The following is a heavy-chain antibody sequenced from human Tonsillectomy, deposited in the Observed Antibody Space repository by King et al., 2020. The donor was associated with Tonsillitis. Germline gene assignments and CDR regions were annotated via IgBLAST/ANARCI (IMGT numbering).Heavy chain of an antibody. CDR2: INNDGSST. CDR3: ARDLYSVDAFDI. Sequence: QLVQSGGGLVQPGGSLKLSCAASGFTFSSYWMHWVRQAPGKGLVWVSRINNDGSSTSYADSVRGRFTISRDNAKNTLYLQMNSLRAEDTAVNYCARDLYSVDAFDIGAKGKMATAPS. V-gene: IGHV3-74*01. J-gene: IGHJ3*02. CDR1: GFTFSSYW. D-gene: IGHD2-21*01.